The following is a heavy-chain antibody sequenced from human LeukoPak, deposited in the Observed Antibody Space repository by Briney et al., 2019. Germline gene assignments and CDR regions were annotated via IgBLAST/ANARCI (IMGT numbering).Heavy chain of an antibody. Sequence: GGSLRLSCAASGFTVTTYAVHWVRQAPGKGLEWVAVISNDERKRYYADSVKGRFTISRDISKNTVYLQMNSLRTEDTAVYYCARDGPGKEDFDYWGQGTLVSVSS. J-gene: IGHJ4*02. D-gene: IGHD1-14*01. CDR1: GFTVTTYA. CDR3: ARDGPGKEDFDY. V-gene: IGHV3-30*04. CDR2: ISNDERKR.